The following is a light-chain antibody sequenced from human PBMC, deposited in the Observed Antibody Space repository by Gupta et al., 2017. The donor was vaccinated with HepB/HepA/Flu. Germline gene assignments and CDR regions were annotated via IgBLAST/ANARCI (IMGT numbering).Light chain of an antibody. Sequence: SILTQPPSVSRTRGQRVTISCSGSISNIGSNNVNWYKQVPGMAPKLIISMNDQRASGVPDRFSGSESGTSASVAISGLQSDDEADYYGAAWDDSLNGFYVFGTGTQVTVL. V-gene: IGLV1-44*01. J-gene: IGLJ1*01. CDR1: ISNIGSNN. CDR3: AAWDDSLNGFYV. CDR2: MND.